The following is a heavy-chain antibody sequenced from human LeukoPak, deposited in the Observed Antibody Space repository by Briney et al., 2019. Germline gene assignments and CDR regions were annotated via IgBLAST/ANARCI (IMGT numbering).Heavy chain of an antibody. CDR3: AKEGTIVERHFDY. CDR1: GFTFSSYA. Sequence: GGSLRLSCAASGFTFSSYAMSLVRPAPGKGLEWVSAISGSGGSTYYADSVKGRFTISRDNSKNTLYLQMNSLRAEDTAVYYCAKEGTIVERHFDYWGQGTLVTVSS. V-gene: IGHV3-23*01. CDR2: ISGSGGST. J-gene: IGHJ4*02. D-gene: IGHD1-1*01.